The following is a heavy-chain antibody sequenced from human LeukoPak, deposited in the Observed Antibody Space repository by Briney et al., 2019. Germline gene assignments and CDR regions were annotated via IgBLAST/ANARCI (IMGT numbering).Heavy chain of an antibody. CDR1: GFSFTVYY. Sequence: ASVRVSCKASGFSFTVYYVQWLRQAPGQGLEWVGWMYFNSGAARYAPKFQDRVTMTRDTSISTAYMELSSLRADDTAMYFCAREGSSGQDWYAFDVWGQETMVTVSS. V-gene: IGHV1-2*02. D-gene: IGHD5-12*01. J-gene: IGHJ3*01. CDR2: MYFNSGAA. CDR3: AREGSSGQDWYAFDV.